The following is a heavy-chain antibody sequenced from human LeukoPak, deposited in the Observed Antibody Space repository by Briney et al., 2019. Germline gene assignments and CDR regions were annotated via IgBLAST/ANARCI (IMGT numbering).Heavy chain of an antibody. V-gene: IGHV3-30-3*01. J-gene: IGHJ4*02. CDR2: ISYDGSNK. Sequence: GGSLRLSCAASGFTFSSYAMHWVRQAPGKGLEWVAVISYDGSNKYYADSVKGRFTISRDNSKNSLYLQMNSLRDEDTAVYYCARDFQGEGWGQGTLVTVSS. CDR1: GFTFSSYA. CDR3: ARDFQGEG.